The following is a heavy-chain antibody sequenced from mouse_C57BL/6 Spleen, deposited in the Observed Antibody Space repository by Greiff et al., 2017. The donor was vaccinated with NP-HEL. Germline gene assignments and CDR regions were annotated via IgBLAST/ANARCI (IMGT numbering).Heavy chain of an antibody. V-gene: IGHV1-76*01. CDR1: GYTFTDYY. CDR2: IYPGSGNT. D-gene: IGHD2-4*01. CDR3: ARETIIRRGVSMDY. J-gene: IGHJ4*01. Sequence: QVHVKQSGAELVRPGASVKLSCKASGYTFTDYYINWVKQRPGQGLEWIARIYPGSGNTYYNEKFKGKATLTAEKSSSTAYMQLSSLTSEDSAVYFCARETIIRRGVSMDYWGQGTSVTVSS.